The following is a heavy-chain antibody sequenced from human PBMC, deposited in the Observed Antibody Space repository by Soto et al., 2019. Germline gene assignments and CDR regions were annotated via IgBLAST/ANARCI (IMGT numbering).Heavy chain of an antibody. J-gene: IGHJ4*02. CDR1: GIEFSNYA. D-gene: IGHD6-19*01. V-gene: IGHV3-23*01. CDR3: AKDGNWLDVYFDV. Sequence: GGSLRLSCAASGIEFSNYAMSWVRQAPGKGLEWVSISSASGRSRYHANSVKGRFTISRDNSKNTLYLHMTNLRAEDTAVYYCAKDGNWLDVYFDVWGQGTPVTVSS. CDR2: SSASGRSR.